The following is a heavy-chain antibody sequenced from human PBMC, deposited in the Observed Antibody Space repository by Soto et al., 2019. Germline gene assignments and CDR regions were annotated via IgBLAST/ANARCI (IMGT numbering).Heavy chain of an antibody. CDR2: INAGNGNT. Sequence: QVQLVQSGAEVKKPGASVKVSCKASGYTFTSYAMHWVRQAPGQRLEWMGWINAGNGNTKYSQKFQRRVTMTRDTSASTAYMELSSLRSEDTAVYYCARDRKNYYGSGSYYRSGFDYWGQGTLVTVSS. CDR3: ARDRKNYYGSGSYYRSGFDY. J-gene: IGHJ4*02. CDR1: GYTFTSYA. D-gene: IGHD3-10*01. V-gene: IGHV1-3*01.